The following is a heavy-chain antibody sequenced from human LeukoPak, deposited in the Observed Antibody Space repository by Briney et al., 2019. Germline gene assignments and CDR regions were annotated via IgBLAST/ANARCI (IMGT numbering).Heavy chain of an antibody. CDR2: LTNTGGTK. CDR1: GFTFDAYA. J-gene: IGHJ4*02. D-gene: IGHD3-22*01. Sequence: GGSLRLSCTASGFTFDAYAMNWVRQAPGKGLEWVSALTNTGGTKYYADSVKGRFTISRDNSKITVSLQMNSLRADDTAVYYCVRSAYLDSSGYYFDFWGRGTLVTVSS. V-gene: IGHV3-23*05. CDR3: VRSAYLDSSGYYFDF.